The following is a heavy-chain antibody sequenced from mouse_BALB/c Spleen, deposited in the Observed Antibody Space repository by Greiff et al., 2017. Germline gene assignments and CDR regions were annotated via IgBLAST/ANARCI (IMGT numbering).Heavy chain of an antibody. CDR3: ARGEIISFSAMDD. J-gene: IGHJ4*01. Sequence: ELQQSGPERVKPGASVKVSCKASGYSCTDYNMYWVKQSHGKSLEWIGYIDPYNGGTSYNQKFKGKSTLTVDKSSSSAFMHLNSLTSEDSAVYYCARGEIISFSAMDDRGQGTSVTVSS. V-gene: IGHV1S135*01. CDR2: IDPYNGGT. D-gene: IGHD1-1*01. CDR1: GYSCTDYN.